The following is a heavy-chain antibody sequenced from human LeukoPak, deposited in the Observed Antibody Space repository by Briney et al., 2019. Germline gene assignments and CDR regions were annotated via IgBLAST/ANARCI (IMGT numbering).Heavy chain of an antibody. CDR1: GFSIDDYA. CDR2: ISWNSGTI. J-gene: IGHJ4*02. Sequence: TGGSLRLSCAASGFSIDDYAMHWVRQAPGKGLEWVSGISWNSGTIAYADSVKGRFTISRDNAKNSLYLQMNSLRAEDTALYYCAKDLSGDSSSWYYFDSWGQGTLVTVSS. V-gene: IGHV3-9*01. D-gene: IGHD6-13*01. CDR3: AKDLSGDSSSWYYFDS.